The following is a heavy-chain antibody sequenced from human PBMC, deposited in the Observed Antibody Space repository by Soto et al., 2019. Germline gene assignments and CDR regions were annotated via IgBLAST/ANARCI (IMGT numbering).Heavy chain of an antibody. CDR1: GGSISSYY. J-gene: IGHJ5*02. CDR3: ARLTPNVSGFSLLDP. CDR2: IYYSASS. D-gene: IGHD3-3*01. Sequence: QVQLQESGPGLVKPSETLSLTCTVSGGSISSYYWSLIRQPPGQGLEWIGYIYYSASSNYYPSLTSRVTISVDTSKNQFSLKLSSVTAADTAVYYCARLTPNVSGFSLLDPWGQGTLVTVSS. V-gene: IGHV4-59*01.